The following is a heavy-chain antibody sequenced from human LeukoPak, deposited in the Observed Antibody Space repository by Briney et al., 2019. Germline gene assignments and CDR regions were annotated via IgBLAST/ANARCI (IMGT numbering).Heavy chain of an antibody. Sequence: GGSLRLSCTTSRFTLSTCWMHWVRQGPDKGLVWLPYISPDGSITKYADSVKGRFTISRDNAKNTLYLQMNSLTAEDTAIYYCSTPWSYWGQGTPVTVSS. J-gene: IGHJ4*02. V-gene: IGHV3-74*01. CDR2: ISPDGSIT. CDR1: RFTLSTCW. D-gene: IGHD3-3*01. CDR3: STPWSY.